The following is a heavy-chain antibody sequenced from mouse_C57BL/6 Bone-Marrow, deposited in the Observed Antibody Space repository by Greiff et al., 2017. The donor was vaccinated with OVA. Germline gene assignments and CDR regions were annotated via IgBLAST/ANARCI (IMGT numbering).Heavy chain of an antibody. CDR1: GYTFTDYY. D-gene: IGHD3-2*02. V-gene: IGHV1-26*01. CDR2: INPNNGGT. J-gene: IGHJ4*01. Sequence: VQLQQSGPELVKPGASVKISCKASGYTFTDYYMNWVKQSHGKSLEWIGDINPNNGGTSYNQKFKGKATLTVDKSSSTAYMELRSLTSEDSAVYYCARQRGLDHYYAMDYWGQGTSVTVSS. CDR3: ARQRGLDHYYAMDY.